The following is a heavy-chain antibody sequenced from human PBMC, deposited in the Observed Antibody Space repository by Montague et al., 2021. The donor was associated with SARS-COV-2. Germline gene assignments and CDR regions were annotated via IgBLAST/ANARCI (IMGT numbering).Heavy chain of an antibody. V-gene: IGHV4-4*09. J-gene: IGHJ6*02. CDR3: ARYYERSWDV. Sequence: ETLSLTCTVSGVAISYGDWSWIRQPPGKGLEWIVTIFENGDTDHNPSLKSRVTVSEDTSQNQFSLRLSSVAAADTALYYCARYYERSWDVWGQGTTVTVSS. D-gene: IGHD3-16*01. CDR2: IFENGDT. CDR1: GVAISYGD.